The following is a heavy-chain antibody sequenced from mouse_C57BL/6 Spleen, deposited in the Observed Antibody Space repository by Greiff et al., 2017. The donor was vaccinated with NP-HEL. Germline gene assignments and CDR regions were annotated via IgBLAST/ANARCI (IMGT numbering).Heavy chain of an antibody. CDR3: ARWGDSSGSYYFDY. CDR1: GYTFTDYY. D-gene: IGHD3-2*02. Sequence: VQLQQSGPVLVKPGASVKMSCKASGYTFTDYYMNWVKQSHGKSLEWIGVINPYNGGTSYNQKFKGKATLTVDKSSSTAYMELNSLTSEDSAVYYCARWGDSSGSYYFDYRGQGTTLTVSS. CDR2: INPYNGGT. V-gene: IGHV1-19*01. J-gene: IGHJ2*01.